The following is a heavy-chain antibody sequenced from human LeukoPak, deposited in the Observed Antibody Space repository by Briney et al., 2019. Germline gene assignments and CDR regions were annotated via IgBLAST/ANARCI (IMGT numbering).Heavy chain of an antibody. CDR3: AREKGNYDGYYNYYMDV. CDR1: GFTFSNYW. CDR2: IMQDGSDK. D-gene: IGHD4-11*01. J-gene: IGHJ6*03. V-gene: IGHV3-7*01. Sequence: PGGSLRLSCAASGFTFSNYWMNWVRQAPGKGLEWVANIMQDGSDKYYVDSVKGRFTISRDNAKNSLYLQMNSLRAEDTAVYYCAREKGNYDGYYNYYMDVWGKGTTVTVSS.